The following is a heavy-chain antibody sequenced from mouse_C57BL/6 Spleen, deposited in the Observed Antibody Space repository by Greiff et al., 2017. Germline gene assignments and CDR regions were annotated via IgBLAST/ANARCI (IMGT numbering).Heavy chain of an antibody. CDR2: INPSSGYT. Sequence: QVHVKQSGAELARPGASVKMSCKASGYTFTSYTMHWVKQRPGQGLEWIGYINPSSGYTKYNQKFKDKATLTADKSSSTAYMQLSSLTSEDSAVYYCAREGVDYADFDYWGQGTTLTVSS. CDR1: GYTFTSYT. V-gene: IGHV1-4*01. D-gene: IGHD2-4*01. J-gene: IGHJ2*01. CDR3: AREGVDYADFDY.